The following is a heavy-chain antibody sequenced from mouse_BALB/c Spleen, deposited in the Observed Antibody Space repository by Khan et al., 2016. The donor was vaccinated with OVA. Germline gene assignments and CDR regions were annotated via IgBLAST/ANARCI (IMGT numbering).Heavy chain of an antibody. D-gene: IGHD2-1*01. CDR2: IDPSTGYI. V-gene: IGHV1-7*01. Sequence: VQLQQSGADLAKPGASLEMSCKASGYTFVTYWIHWVKQRPGQGLEWIGYIDPSTGYIEYNQKFKDKATLTADKSSSTAYMQLSSLTSVDSAVYSCTRRGLYGIFVYWGQGTLVTVSA. CDR3: TRRGLYGIFVY. CDR1: GYTFVTYW. J-gene: IGHJ3*01.